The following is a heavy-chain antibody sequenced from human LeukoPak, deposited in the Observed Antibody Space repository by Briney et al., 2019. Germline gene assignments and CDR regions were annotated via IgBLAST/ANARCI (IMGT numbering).Heavy chain of an antibody. J-gene: IGHJ4*02. CDR2: ISADNGNT. D-gene: IGHD5-24*01. CDR1: GYAFTGYG. V-gene: IGHV1-18*01. CDR3: ARDLDGYFAY. Sequence: ASVKVSCKAAGYAFTGYGISWVRQAPGQGLEWMGWISADNGNTYYAQKLQDRVTMTTDTSTSTAYMELGSLRSDDTAVYYCARDLDGYFAYWGQRTLVTVSS.